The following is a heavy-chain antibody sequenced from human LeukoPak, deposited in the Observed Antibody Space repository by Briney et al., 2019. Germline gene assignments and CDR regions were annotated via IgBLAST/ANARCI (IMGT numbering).Heavy chain of an antibody. CDR2: ISSTSDYI. V-gene: IGHV3-21*01. D-gene: IGHD3-16*02. J-gene: IGHJ3*02. CDR1: GYTFSHYS. CDR3: VSGNDPDSTWENYRFDAFGI. Sequence: PGGSLRLSCAASGYTFSHYSVNWVRQAPGKGLEWVSSISSTSDYIYYADSVKGRFTISRDNTKSSLYLQMNSLRAEDTAVYYCVSGNDPDSTWENYRFDAFGIWGQGTTVIVSS.